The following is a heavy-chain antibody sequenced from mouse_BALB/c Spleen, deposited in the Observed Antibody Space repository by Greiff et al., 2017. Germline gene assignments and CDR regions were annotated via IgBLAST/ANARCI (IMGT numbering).Heavy chain of an antibody. V-gene: IGHV3-2*02. CDR2: ISYSGST. Sequence: VQLQQSGPGLVKPSQSLSLTCTVTGYSITSDYAWNWIRQFPGNKLEWMGYISYSGSTSYNPSLKSRISITRDTSKNKFFLQLNSVTTEDTATYYCARYPTATLYYFDYWGQGTTLTVSS. CDR3: ARYPTATLYYFDY. D-gene: IGHD1-2*01. CDR1: GYSITSDYA. J-gene: IGHJ2*01.